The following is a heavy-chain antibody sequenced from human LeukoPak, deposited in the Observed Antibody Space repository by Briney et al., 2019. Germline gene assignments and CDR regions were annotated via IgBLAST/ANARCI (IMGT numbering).Heavy chain of an antibody. CDR1: GYTFTGYY. D-gene: IGHD3-16*01. Sequence: ASVKVSCKASGYTFTGYYMHWVRQAPGQGLEWMGWISPNSGGTNYAQKFQGRVTMTRDTSISTAYMELSRLRSDDTAVYYCARTPDDYVEIDYWGQGTLVTVSS. V-gene: IGHV1-2*02. J-gene: IGHJ4*02. CDR2: ISPNSGGT. CDR3: ARTPDDYVEIDY.